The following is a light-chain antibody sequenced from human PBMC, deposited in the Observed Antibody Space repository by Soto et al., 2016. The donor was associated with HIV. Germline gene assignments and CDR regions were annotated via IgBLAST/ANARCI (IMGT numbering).Light chain of an antibody. J-gene: IGLJ2*01. V-gene: IGLV3-21*03. CDR1: NIGTKG. CDR2: DDS. CDR3: QVWDTSTDHVV. Sequence: SYVLTQPPSVSVAPGKTARISCGGNNIGTKGVHWYQQKPGQAPVLVVYDDSDRPSGIPERFSGSNSGNTATLTISRVEAGDEADYYCQVWDTSTDHVVFGRRDQADRP.